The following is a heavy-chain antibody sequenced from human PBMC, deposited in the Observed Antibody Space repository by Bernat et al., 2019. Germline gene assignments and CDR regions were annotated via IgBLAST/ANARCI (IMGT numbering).Heavy chain of an antibody. CDR3: TIGGSGPNAY. CDR2: ISWDSAYI. V-gene: IGHV3-9*01. D-gene: IGHD3-10*01. J-gene: IGHJ4*02. CDR1: GFTVSSNY. Sequence: EVQLVESGGGLVQPGGSLRLSCAASGFTVSSNYMSWVRQAPGRGLEWVSGISWDSAYIDYADSVKGRFTISRDNAKNSLYLQMNSLRAEDTALYYCTIGGSGPNAYWGQGTLVTVSS.